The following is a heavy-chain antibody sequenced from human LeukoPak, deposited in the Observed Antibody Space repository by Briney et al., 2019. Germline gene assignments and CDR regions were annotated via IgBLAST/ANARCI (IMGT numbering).Heavy chain of an antibody. D-gene: IGHD3-9*01. CDR3: AKGWSVRYFDWLLSGAFDY. CDR1: GFTVSNNY. CDR2: IYSGGNT. V-gene: IGHV3-66*01. J-gene: IGHJ4*02. Sequence: PGGSLRLSCAASGFTVSNNYMSWVRQAPGKGLEWVSVIYSGGNTYCADSVKDRFTMSRDNPKNTLYLQMNSLRAEDTAVYYCAKGWSVRYFDWLLSGAFDYWGQGTLVTVSS.